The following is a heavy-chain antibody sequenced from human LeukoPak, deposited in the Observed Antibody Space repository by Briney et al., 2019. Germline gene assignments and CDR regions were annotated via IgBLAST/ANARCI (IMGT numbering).Heavy chain of an antibody. V-gene: IGHV3-21*01. Sequence: GGSLRLSCAASGFTFSSYSMNWVRQAPGKGLEWVSSISSSSSYIYYADSVKGRFTISRDNAKNSLYLQMNSLRAEDTAVYYCARDGPSNDFFISPHYYYYMDVWGKGTTVTVSS. D-gene: IGHD3-3*01. CDR3: ARDGPSNDFFISPHYYYYMDV. CDR1: GFTFSSYS. J-gene: IGHJ6*03. CDR2: ISSSSSYI.